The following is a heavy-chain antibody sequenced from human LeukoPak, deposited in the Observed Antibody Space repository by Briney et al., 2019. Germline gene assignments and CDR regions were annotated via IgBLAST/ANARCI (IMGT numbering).Heavy chain of an antibody. CDR2: IKSKTDGGTT. D-gene: IGHD2-21*01. Sequence: PGGSLRLSCAASGFTFSNAWMSWVRQAPGKGLEWVGRIKSKTDGGTTDYAAPVKGRFTISRDDSKNTLYLQMNSLKTEDTAVYYCTTDLLAYCGGDCSVHAFDIWGQGTMVTVSS. CDR1: GFTFSNAW. CDR3: TTDLLAYCGGDCSVHAFDI. V-gene: IGHV3-15*01. J-gene: IGHJ3*02.